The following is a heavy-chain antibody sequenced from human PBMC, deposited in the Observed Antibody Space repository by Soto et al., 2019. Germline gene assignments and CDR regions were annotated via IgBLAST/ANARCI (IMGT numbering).Heavy chain of an antibody. CDR2: IYYSGST. V-gene: IGHV4-59*01. CDR1: GGSISSYY. J-gene: IGHJ6*03. Sequence: SETLSLTCTVSGGSISSYYWSWIRQPPGKGLEWIGYIYYSGSTNYNPSLKSRVTISVDTSKNQFSLKLSSVTAADTAVYYCARGALLWFGELFPGSYYMDVWGKGTTVTVSS. CDR3: ARGALLWFGELFPGSYYMDV. D-gene: IGHD3-10*01.